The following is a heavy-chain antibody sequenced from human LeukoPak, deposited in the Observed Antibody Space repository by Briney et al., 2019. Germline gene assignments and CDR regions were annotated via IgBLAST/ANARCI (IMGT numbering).Heavy chain of an antibody. V-gene: IGHV3-21*01. Sequence: GGSLRLSCAASGFTFSSYSMNWVRQAPGKGLELVSSISSSSSYIYYADSVKGRFTISRDNAKNSLYLQMNSLRAEDTAVYYCARALGYCSGGSCYRPYYYYMDVWGKGTTVTISS. CDR3: ARALGYCSGGSCYRPYYYYMDV. CDR2: ISSSSSYI. J-gene: IGHJ6*03. CDR1: GFTFSSYS. D-gene: IGHD2-15*01.